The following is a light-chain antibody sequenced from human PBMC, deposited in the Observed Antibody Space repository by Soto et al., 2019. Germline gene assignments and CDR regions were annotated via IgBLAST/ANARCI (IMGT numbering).Light chain of an antibody. Sequence: QSVLTQPASVSGSPGQSISISFTGTSSDVVTYNLVSWYQQHPGKAPTVLIYEGTKRPSGVSNRFSGSKSGNTATLTISGLQTEDEADYYCYSFAGSTTFSYVFGPGTKVTVL. CDR3: YSFAGSTTFSYV. CDR2: EGT. J-gene: IGLJ1*01. CDR1: SSDVVTYNL. V-gene: IGLV2-23*03.